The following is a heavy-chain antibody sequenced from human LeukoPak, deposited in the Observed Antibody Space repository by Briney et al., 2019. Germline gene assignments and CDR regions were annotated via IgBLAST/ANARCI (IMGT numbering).Heavy chain of an antibody. D-gene: IGHD6-25*01. Sequence: GGSLRLSCAASGFIFSSYGMHWVRQAPGKGLEWVAVIWYDGSNKYYADSVKGRFTISRDNSKNTLFLQMNSLRTEDTAVYYCARVTAAAAREFWFAPWGQGPLVTVSS. V-gene: IGHV3-33*01. CDR2: IWYDGSNK. J-gene: IGHJ5*02. CDR1: GFIFSSYG. CDR3: ARVTAAAAREFWFAP.